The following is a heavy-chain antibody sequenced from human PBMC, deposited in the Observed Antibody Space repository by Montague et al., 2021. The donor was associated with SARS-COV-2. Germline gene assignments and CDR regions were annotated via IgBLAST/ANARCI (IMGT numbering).Heavy chain of an antibody. V-gene: IGHV4-34*01. CDR2: VYHSGST. D-gene: IGHD3-22*01. CDR1: GASFSGYY. Sequence: SETLSLTCAVYGASFSGYYWSWIRQPPGKGLEWIGEVYHSGSTNYNPSLKSRVTISVDTSKNQFSLKLSSVTAADTAAYYCARGRSETMIVVVVPLYYYYMDVWGKGTTVTVSS. CDR3: ARGRSETMIVVVVPLYYYYMDV. J-gene: IGHJ6*03.